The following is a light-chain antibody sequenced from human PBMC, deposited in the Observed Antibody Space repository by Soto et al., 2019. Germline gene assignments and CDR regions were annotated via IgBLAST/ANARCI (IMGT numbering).Light chain of an antibody. J-gene: IGKJ2*01. Sequence: AIRMTQSPSSFSASTGDRVTITCRASQGISSYLAWYQQKPGKALKLLIYAASTLQSVVPSRFSGSGSGTDFTLTISCMHSEDFATYYCQQYYSYPFFGQGTKLEIK. CDR2: AAS. V-gene: IGKV1-8*01. CDR1: QGISSY. CDR3: QQYYSYPF.